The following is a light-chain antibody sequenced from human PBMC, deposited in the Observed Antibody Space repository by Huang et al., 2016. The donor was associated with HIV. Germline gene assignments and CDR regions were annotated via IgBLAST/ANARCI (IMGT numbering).Light chain of an antibody. CDR1: QDINTY. CDR2: ATS. Sequence: AIRLTQSPSSLSASTGDTVSITCRASQDINTYLAWYQQKPGKPPSLLIYATSTLQSVFPSRFSGSGSGTDFTLTITHLQSEDFATYYCQQYYSFPLTFGQGSQVEV. V-gene: IGKV1-8*01. J-gene: IGKJ1*01. CDR3: QQYYSFPLT.